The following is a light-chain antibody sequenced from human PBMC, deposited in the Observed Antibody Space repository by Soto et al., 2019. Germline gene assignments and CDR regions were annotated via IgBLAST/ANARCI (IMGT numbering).Light chain of an antibody. Sequence: DIQMTQSPSTLSGSVGDRVTITCRASQTISSWWAWYQQKPGKAPKLLIYNASTLKSGVPSSFSGSGSGAEFTLTTSSRQPDDFATYYCQRYNSYAGAVGQGTKVDIK. CDR1: QTISSW. CDR2: NAS. CDR3: QRYNSYAGA. V-gene: IGKV1-5*03. J-gene: IGKJ1*01.